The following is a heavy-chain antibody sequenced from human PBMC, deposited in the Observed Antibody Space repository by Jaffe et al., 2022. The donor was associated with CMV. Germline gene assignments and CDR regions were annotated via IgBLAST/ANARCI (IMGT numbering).Heavy chain of an antibody. CDR2: ISSSSSYI. CDR1: GFTFSSYS. CDR3: ARDGGYSSGWYVGPGSYYYYYYMDV. D-gene: IGHD6-19*01. J-gene: IGHJ6*03. V-gene: IGHV3-21*01. Sequence: EVQLVESGGGLVKPGGSLRLSCAASGFTFSSYSMNWVRQAPGKGLEWVSSISSSSSYIYYADSVKGRFTISRDNAKNSLYLQMNSLRAEDTAVYYCARDGGYSSGWYVGPGSYYYYYYMDVWGKGTTVTVSS.